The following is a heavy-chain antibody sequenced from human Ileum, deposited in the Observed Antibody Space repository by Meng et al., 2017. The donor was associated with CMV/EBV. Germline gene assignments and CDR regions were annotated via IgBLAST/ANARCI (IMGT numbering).Heavy chain of an antibody. CDR3: ARDLTNKWFYY. CDR1: GDPISSGSHS. V-gene: IGHV4-39*07. D-gene: IGHD1-26*01. CDR2: MYFSGIA. J-gene: IGHJ4*02. Sequence: QLQEPCPGLVTPAATLSLTCTASGDPISSGSHSWAWFRQPPGKRLEWIGSMYFSGIADYNPSLKSRVTISLHATQKQFSLRLTSVTAADSAVYFCARDLTNKWFYYWGQGTLVTVSS.